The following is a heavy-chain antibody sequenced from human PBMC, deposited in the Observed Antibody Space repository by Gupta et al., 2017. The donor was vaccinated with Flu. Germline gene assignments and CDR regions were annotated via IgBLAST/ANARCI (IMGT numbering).Heavy chain of an antibody. J-gene: IGHJ3*02. CDR2: TISRVSYI. Sequence: GKGLGWVSSTISRVSYIFYADSVKDRFTISRDNDKNSLYLQMNSMRTEDTAFYYCAWFYYDISGYPDAFDIWGQGTMVTVSS. D-gene: IGHD3-22*01. V-gene: IGHV3-21*01. CDR3: AWFYYDISGYPDAFDI.